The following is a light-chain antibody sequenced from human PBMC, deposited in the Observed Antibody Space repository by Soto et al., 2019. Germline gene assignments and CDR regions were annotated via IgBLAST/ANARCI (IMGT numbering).Light chain of an antibody. V-gene: IGKV1-6*01. CDR1: QGIRSD. Sequence: AIQMTQSPSSLSASVGDRVTITCRASQGIRSDLGWYQQKPGIAPKLLIYGASTLQSGVPSRFSGSGSGTDFTLTISSLQPEDFATYYCLQDYNHSHNCGQVTKVDIK. CDR2: GAS. CDR3: LQDYNHSHN. J-gene: IGKJ2*01.